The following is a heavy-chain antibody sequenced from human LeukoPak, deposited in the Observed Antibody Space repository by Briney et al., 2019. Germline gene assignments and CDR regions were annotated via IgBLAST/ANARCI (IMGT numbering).Heavy chain of an antibody. V-gene: IGHV3-20*04. CDR3: ASRHSDGYFDY. CDR1: GFTFDEYA. J-gene: IGHJ4*02. D-gene: IGHD3-22*01. Sequence: TGGSLRLSCAASGFTFDEYAMSWVRQLPGKGLELVSGLNWNGDTTDYADSVRGRFTISRDNAKNSLYLQMNSLTAEDTAFYYCASRHSDGYFDYWGQGTLVTVSS. CDR2: LNWNGDTT.